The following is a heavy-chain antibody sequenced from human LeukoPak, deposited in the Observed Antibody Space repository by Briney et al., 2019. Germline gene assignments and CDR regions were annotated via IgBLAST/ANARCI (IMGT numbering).Heavy chain of an antibody. V-gene: IGHV4-4*07. CDR2: IYTRGST. J-gene: IGHJ6*03. CDR3: ARGRTSQYYNYYMDV. Sequence: PSQTVSLTCTVSGRSISSYYWSWVRQPAGKGLEWISRIYTRGSTNYNPSLKSRVTMSVDTSKNQCYLKLSSVTAADTAVYYCARGRTSQYYNYYMDVWGKGNTVRVSS. CDR1: GRSISSYY.